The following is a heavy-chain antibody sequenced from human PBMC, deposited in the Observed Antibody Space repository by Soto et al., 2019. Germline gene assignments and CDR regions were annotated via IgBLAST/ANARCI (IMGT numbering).Heavy chain of an antibody. J-gene: IGHJ4*02. CDR3: AREGTYYYDSSGYYAGDY. Sequence: QVQLVQSGAEVKKPGASVKVSCKASGYTFTSYYMHWVRQAPGQGLEWMGIINPSGGSTSYAQKFQGRVTMTRDTSTSTVYMELSSLRSEDTAVYYCAREGTYYYDSSGYYAGDYWGQGTLVTVSS. CDR1: GYTFTSYY. CDR2: INPSGGST. D-gene: IGHD3-22*01. V-gene: IGHV1-46*01.